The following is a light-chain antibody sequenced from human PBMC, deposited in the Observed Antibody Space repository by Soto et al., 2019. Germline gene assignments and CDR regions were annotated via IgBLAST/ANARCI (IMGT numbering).Light chain of an antibody. V-gene: IGLV2-14*01. CDR1: SSDVGGYNY. J-gene: IGLJ3*02. CDR2: DVS. Sequence: QSVLTQPASVSGSPGQSITISCTGTSSDVGGYNYVSWYQQHPGKAPKLMFYDVSNRPSGVSNRFSGSKSGNTASLTISGLQAEDEADYYCSSYTSSSPWVFGGGTKLTVL. CDR3: SSYTSSSPWV.